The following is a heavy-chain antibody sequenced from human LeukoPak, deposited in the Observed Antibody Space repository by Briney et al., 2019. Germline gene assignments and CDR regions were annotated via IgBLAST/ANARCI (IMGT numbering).Heavy chain of an antibody. D-gene: IGHD1/OR15-1a*01. CDR3: ASTRRGTNRARLDY. J-gene: IGHJ4*02. V-gene: IGHV4-34*01. CDR1: GGSFSGYY. Sequence: SETLSLTCAVYGGSFSGYYWSWIRQPPGKGLEWIGEINHSGSTNYNPSLKSRVTISVDTSKNQFSLKLSSVTAADTAVYYCASTRRGTNRARLDYWGQGTLVTVSS. CDR2: INHSGST.